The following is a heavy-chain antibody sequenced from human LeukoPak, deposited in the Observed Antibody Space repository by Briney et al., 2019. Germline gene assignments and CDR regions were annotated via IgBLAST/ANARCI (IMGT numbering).Heavy chain of an antibody. V-gene: IGHV4-34*01. CDR1: GGSFSGYY. D-gene: IGHD2-2*02. CDR2: INHSGST. CDR3: ASAPILRGEGGEHYNYGMDV. J-gene: IGHJ6*02. Sequence: SETLSLTCAVYGGSFSGYYWSWIRQPPGKGLEWIGEINHSGSTNYNPSLKSRVTISVDEFKNQFSLNLTSVTAADTAVYHCASAPILRGEGGEHYNYGMDVWGQGTTVTVSS.